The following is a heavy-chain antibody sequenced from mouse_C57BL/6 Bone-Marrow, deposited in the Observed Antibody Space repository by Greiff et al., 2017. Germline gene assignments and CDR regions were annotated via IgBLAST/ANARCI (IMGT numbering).Heavy chain of an antibody. Sequence: QVQLQQPGAELVRPGTSVKLSCKASGYTFTSYWMHWVKQRPGQGLEWIGVIDPSDSYTNYNQKFKGKATLTVDTSSSTAYMQLSSLTSEDSAVYYCARYGNYYWGQGTLVTVSA. CDR1: GYTFTSYW. V-gene: IGHV1-59*01. CDR3: ARYGNYY. J-gene: IGHJ3*01. CDR2: IDPSDSYT. D-gene: IGHD2-1*01.